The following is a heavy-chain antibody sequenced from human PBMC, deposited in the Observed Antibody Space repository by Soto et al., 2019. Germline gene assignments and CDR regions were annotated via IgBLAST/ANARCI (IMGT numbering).Heavy chain of an antibody. CDR2: IKNRRDGGTA. D-gene: IGHD2-21*02. V-gene: IGHV3-15*01. J-gene: IGHJ3*01. Sequence: EVQLVESGGGLVKTGGSLRLSCAASGFTFSNVWMSWIRQAPGKGLEWVGRIKNRRDGGTADYAAPVKGRSIISRDDSKKGLVLEVNSLRTEDTAVYYCASFTARDAFDLWGQGTMVTVSS. CDR3: ASFTARDAFDL. CDR1: GFTFSNVW.